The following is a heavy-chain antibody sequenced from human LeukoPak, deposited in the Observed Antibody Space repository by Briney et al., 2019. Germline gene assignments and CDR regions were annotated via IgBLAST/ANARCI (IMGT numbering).Heavy chain of an antibody. CDR3: ARGVADDCSSTSCYRSSYYFDY. CDR2: INHSGSA. CDR1: GGSFSGYY. Sequence: PSETLSLTCAVYGGSFSGYYWSWIRQPPGKGLEWIGEINHSGSANYNPSLKSRVTISVDTSKNQFSLKLSSVTAADTAVYYCARGVADDCSSTSCYRSSYYFDYWGQGTLVTVSS. J-gene: IGHJ4*02. D-gene: IGHD2-2*01. V-gene: IGHV4-34*01.